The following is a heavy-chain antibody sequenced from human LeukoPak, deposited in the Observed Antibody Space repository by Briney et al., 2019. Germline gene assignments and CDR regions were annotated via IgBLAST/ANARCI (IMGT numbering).Heavy chain of an antibody. D-gene: IGHD3-9*01. CDR1: GYSISSGYF. V-gene: IGHV4-38-2*02. CDR3: ARVSGVLRYFDVQGHFDY. CDR2: IYHSGST. J-gene: IGHJ4*02. Sequence: PSETLSLTCTVSGYSISSGYFWGWIRQPPGKGLEWIGSIYHSGSTYYNPSLKSRVTISVDTSKNQFSLKLSSVTAADTAVYYCARVSGVLRYFDVQGHFDYWGQGTLVTVSS.